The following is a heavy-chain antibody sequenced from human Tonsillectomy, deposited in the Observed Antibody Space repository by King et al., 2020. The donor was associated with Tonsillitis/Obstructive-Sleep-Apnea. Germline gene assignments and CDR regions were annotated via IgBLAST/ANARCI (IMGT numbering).Heavy chain of an antibody. CDR2: ISGTGGST. Sequence: VQLVESGGGLVHPGGSLRLSCAASGFTFSSYAMSWVRQAQGKGLEWVSTISGTGGSTYYADSVKGRFTISRDNSKNTLYLQRNSLRAEDTAIYYCTKDAAFDYCGQGTLVTVSS. J-gene: IGHJ4*02. D-gene: IGHD6-25*01. V-gene: IGHV3-23*04. CDR3: TKDAAFDY. CDR1: GFTFSSYA.